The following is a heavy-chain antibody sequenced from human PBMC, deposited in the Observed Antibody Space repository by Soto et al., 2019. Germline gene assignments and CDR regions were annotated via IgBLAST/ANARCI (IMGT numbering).Heavy chain of an antibody. CDR2: ISYSGRT. V-gene: IGHV4-59*01. Sequence: SETLSLTCTVSGASISTYFWSWIRQPPGKGLEWIAYISYSGRTDCNPSLKSRVTISVDTSNNQFSLKLSSVTAADTAVYYCARFVCSGGSCYSGDFYYFDYWGQGTLVTVSS. CDR1: GASISTYF. CDR3: ARFVCSGGSCYSGDFYYFDY. D-gene: IGHD2-15*01. J-gene: IGHJ4*02.